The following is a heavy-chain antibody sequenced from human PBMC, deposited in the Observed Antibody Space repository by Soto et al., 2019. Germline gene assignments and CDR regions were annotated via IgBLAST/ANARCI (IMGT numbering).Heavy chain of an antibody. J-gene: IGHJ4*02. CDR1: GGSFSGHY. Sequence: SDTLSLTCAVYGGSFSGHYRSWLRQPPGKGLEWIGEITHSGSTNYNPSLRSRVIISVDTSKNQFSLKLNSVTAADTAVYYCARGINTRDAPDKYYFDYWGQGTLVTV. CDR3: ARGINTRDAPDKYYFDY. V-gene: IGHV4-34*01. D-gene: IGHD1-1*01. CDR2: ITHSGST.